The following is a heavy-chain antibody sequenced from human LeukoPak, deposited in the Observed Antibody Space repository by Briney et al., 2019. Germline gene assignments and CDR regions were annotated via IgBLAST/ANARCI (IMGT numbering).Heavy chain of an antibody. CDR1: GYTLTELS. V-gene: IGHV1-24*01. J-gene: IGHJ5*02. Sequence: ASVKVSCKVSGYTLTELSMHWRRQAPGKGGGGRGGFDPEDGETIYEPKFQGRVTMTEDTSTDTAYMELSSLRSEETAVYYCATVGVIVPAARVRWWFDPWGQGTLVTVSS. CDR3: ATVGVIVPAARVRWWFDP. CDR2: FDPEDGET. D-gene: IGHD2-2*01.